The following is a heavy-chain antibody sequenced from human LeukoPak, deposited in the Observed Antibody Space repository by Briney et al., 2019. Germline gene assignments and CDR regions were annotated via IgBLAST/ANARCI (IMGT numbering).Heavy chain of an antibody. Sequence: PSETLSLTCAVYGGSFSGYYWSWIRQPPGKGLEWIGEITHSGSTNYNPSLKSRVTISVDTSKNQFSLKLSSVTASDTAVYYCARGGGLSRIWGQGIMLTVSS. CDR3: ARGGGLSRI. D-gene: IGHD2/OR15-2a*01. CDR1: GGSFSGYY. V-gene: IGHV4-34*01. CDR2: ITHSGST. J-gene: IGHJ3*02.